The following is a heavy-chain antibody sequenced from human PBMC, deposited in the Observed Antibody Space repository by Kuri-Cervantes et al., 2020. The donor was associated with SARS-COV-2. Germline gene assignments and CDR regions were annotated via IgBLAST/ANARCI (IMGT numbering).Heavy chain of an antibody. CDR3: ARLTPRYCSSTSCYKGHAFDI. Sequence: GSLRLSCTVSGGSISSSSYYWGWIRQPPGKGLEWIGSIYYSGSTYYNPSLKSRVTISVDTSKNQFSLKLSSVTAADTAVYYCARLTPRYCSSTSCYKGHAFDIWGQGTMVTVSS. J-gene: IGHJ3*02. CDR1: GGSISSSSYY. V-gene: IGHV4-39*07. D-gene: IGHD2-2*02. CDR2: IYYSGST.